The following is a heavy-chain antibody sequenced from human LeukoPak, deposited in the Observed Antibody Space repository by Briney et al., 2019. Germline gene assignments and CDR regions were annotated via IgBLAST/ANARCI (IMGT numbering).Heavy chain of an antibody. V-gene: IGHV3-7*03. CDR1: GFTFRNYW. D-gene: IGHD6-13*01. Sequence: GGSLRLSCAASGFTFRNYWMSWVRQVPGKGLEWVININEGGNEKNYVDSVKGRFTASRDNAQNSLYLQMNSLRVEDTAVYYCARHPNSNWDYWGQGTLVTVSS. CDR2: INEGGNEK. CDR3: ARHPNSNWDY. J-gene: IGHJ4*02.